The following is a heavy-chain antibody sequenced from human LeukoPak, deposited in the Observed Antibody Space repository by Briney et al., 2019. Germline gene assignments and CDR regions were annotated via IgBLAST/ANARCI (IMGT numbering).Heavy chain of an antibody. CDR3: ARTCSSTNCHFIY. Sequence: ASVKVSCKASGYTFTSYGISWVRQAPGQGLEWMGWISGYNGNTNYAQKLQGRVTMTTDTSTSTAHMELRSLRSDDTAVYYCARTCSSTNCHFIYWGQGTLVTVSS. CDR1: GYTFTSYG. J-gene: IGHJ4*02. D-gene: IGHD2-2*01. V-gene: IGHV1-18*01. CDR2: ISGYNGNT.